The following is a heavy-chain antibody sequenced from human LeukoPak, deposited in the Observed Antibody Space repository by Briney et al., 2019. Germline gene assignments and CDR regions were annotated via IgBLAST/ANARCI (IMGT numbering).Heavy chain of an antibody. CDR3: ARGPQTYYDIMTGLSF. D-gene: IGHD3-9*01. J-gene: IGHJ4*02. CDR1: GGSFSGYY. Sequence: SETLSLTCAVYGGSFSGYYWSWIRQPPGKGLEWIGEINHSGSTNYNPSLKSRVTISGDTSKKQFSLKLSSVTAADTAVYYCARGPQTYYDIMTGLSFWGQGTLVTVSS. V-gene: IGHV4-34*01. CDR2: INHSGST.